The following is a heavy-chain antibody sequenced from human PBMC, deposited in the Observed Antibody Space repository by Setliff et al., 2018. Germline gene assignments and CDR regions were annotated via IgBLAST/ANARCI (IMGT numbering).Heavy chain of an antibody. CDR3: AADTFDSNAQAFDY. Sequence: PSETLSLSCAASASGFAFSSIWMNWVRQAPGKGLEWVGXXXXXXXXXXXXXXXXRFXXXRDDSKDTLYLQLNNLNTEDTAVYYCAADTFDSNAQAFDYWGQGTLVTVSS. D-gene: IGHD3-22*01. J-gene: IGHJ4*02. V-gene: IGHV3-15*07. CDR2: XXXXXXXXXX. CDR1: GFAFSSIW.